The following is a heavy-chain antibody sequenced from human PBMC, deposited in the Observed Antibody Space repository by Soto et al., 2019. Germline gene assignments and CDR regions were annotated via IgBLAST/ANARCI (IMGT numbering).Heavy chain of an antibody. CDR3: ARDRPDSYCGGDCPLGYYYHGMDV. D-gene: IGHD2-21*01. V-gene: IGHV1-46*02. Sequence: QVQLVQTGAEVKKPGASVKISCKATGYNFNNYYIHWGRQAPGGGLQWMGVINPANGFTSYTQKFQGRVTMTTDTSTSTVDMDLSSLRVEDTAVYYCARDRPDSYCGGDCPLGYYYHGMDVWGQGTTVTVSS. CDR1: GYNFNNYY. CDR2: INPANGFT. J-gene: IGHJ6*02.